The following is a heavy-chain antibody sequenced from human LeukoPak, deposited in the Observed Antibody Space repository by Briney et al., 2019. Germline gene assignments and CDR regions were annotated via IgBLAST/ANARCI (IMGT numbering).Heavy chain of an antibody. Sequence: PSETLSLTCTVSGGSISSYYWSWIRQPPGKGLEWIGYIYYSGSTNYNPSLKSRVTISVDTSKNQFSLKLSSVTAADTAVYYCARAPPSHYDILTGYPFYNWFDPWGQGTLVTVSS. V-gene: IGHV4-59*01. J-gene: IGHJ5*02. D-gene: IGHD3-9*01. CDR2: IYYSGST. CDR3: ARAPPSHYDILTGYPFYNWFDP. CDR1: GGSISSYY.